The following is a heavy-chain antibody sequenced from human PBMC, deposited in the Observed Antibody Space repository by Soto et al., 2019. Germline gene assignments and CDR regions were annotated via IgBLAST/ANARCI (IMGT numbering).Heavy chain of an antibody. V-gene: IGHV3-33*01. CDR3: ARDSPTVAGFDY. J-gene: IGHJ4*02. CDR1: GFTFSSCG. CDR2: IWSDGSYK. Sequence: QVQLVESGGGVVQPGRSLRLSCAASGFTFSSCGMHWVRQAPGKGLEWVAVIWSDGSYKYYADSVKGRFTISRDNSQNTLFLLIHTLRAEDTAIYYCARDSPTVAGFDYWGQGTLVTVSS. D-gene: IGHD4-17*01.